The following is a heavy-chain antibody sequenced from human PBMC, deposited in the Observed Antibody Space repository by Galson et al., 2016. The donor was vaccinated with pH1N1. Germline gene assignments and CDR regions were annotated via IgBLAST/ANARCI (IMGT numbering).Heavy chain of an antibody. CDR3: ARDSEYSGHEGLH. Sequence: SLRLSCAASGFTFTSYAMHWVRQAPGKGPEWVAVILYDGTNEYYADSVKGRVTISRDKTQSTVYLQMNSLRTEDTAVYYCARDSEYSGHEGLHWAQGTLVTVSS. CDR1: GFTFTSYA. J-gene: IGHJ4*02. CDR2: ILYDGTNE. D-gene: IGHD5-12*01. V-gene: IGHV3-30*04.